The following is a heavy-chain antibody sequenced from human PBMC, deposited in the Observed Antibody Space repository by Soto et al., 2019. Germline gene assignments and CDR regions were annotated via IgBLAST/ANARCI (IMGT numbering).Heavy chain of an antibody. CDR3: ALRAYDSSGSDAFDI. D-gene: IGHD3-22*01. CDR2: IYHSGST. Sequence: QLQLQESGSGLVKPSQTLSLTCAVSGGSISSGGYSWSWIRQPPGKVLEWIGYIYHSGSTYYNPSLKSRVTISVDRSKNQFSLKLSSVTAADTAVYYCALRAYDSSGSDAFDIWGQGTMVTVSS. V-gene: IGHV4-30-2*01. J-gene: IGHJ3*02. CDR1: GGSISSGGYS.